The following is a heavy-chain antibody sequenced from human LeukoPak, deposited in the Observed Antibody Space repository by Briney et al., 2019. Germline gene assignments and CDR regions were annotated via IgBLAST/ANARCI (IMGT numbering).Heavy chain of an antibody. CDR3: ARARYFDSYIRFDP. D-gene: IGHD3-9*01. J-gene: IGHJ5*02. Sequence: GASVKVSCKASGYTFSIYGFSWVRQAPGQGLEWMGWISAYNGNTNYAQKLQGRVTMTTDTSTSTAYMELRSLRSDDTAVYYCARARYFDSYIRFDPWGQGTLVTVSS. CDR2: ISAYNGNT. V-gene: IGHV1-18*01. CDR1: GYTFSIYG.